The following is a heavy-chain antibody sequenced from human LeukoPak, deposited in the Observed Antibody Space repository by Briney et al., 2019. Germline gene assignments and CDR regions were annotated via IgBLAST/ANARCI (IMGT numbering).Heavy chain of an antibody. V-gene: IGHV3-15*01. Sequence: GGSPRLSCAASGFTFSNAWMSWVRQAPGKGLEWVGRIKSKTDGGTTDYAAPVKGRFTISRDDSKNTLYLQMNSLKTEDTAVYYCTTYIHGDRIFDYWGQGTLVSVSS. CDR1: GFTFSNAW. J-gene: IGHJ4*02. D-gene: IGHD2-21*02. CDR2: IKSKTDGGTT. CDR3: TTYIHGDRIFDY.